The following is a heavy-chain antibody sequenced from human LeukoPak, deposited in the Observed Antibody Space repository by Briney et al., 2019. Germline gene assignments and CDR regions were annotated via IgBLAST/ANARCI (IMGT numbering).Heavy chain of an antibody. V-gene: IGHV4-61*02. CDR1: GGSISSGSYY. CDR2: IYTSGST. D-gene: IGHD3-22*01. CDR3: ARDVHYYDSSGYFLDAFDI. Sequence: SQTLSLTCTVSGGSISSGSYYWSWIRQPAGKGLVWIGRIYTSGSTNYNPSLKSRVTISVDTSKNQFSLKLSSVTAADTAVYYCARDVHYYDSSGYFLDAFDIWGQGTMVTVSS. J-gene: IGHJ3*02.